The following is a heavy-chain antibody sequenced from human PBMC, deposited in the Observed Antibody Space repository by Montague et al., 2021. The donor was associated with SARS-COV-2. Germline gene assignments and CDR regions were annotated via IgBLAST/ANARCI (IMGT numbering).Heavy chain of an antibody. V-gene: IGHV4-39*01. CDR1: GGSISSSSYY. D-gene: IGHD3-10*01. CDR2: IYYSGST. Sequence: SETLSLTCTVSGGSISSSSYYWGWIRQPPGKGLEWIGSIYYSGSTYYNPSLKSRVTISVDTSKNQFSLKLTSVTAADTAVYYCARESGSGSCLDYWGQGTLVTVSS. J-gene: IGHJ4*02. CDR3: ARESGSGSCLDY.